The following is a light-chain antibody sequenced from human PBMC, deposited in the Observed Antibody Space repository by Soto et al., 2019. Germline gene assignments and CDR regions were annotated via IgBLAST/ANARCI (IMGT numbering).Light chain of an antibody. CDR1: QSISSY. Sequence: DIQITQSPSSLAAYVGHTATITFRSSQSISSYLNWYQQQPGKAPKLLIHMASNLQSGVPSRFSGSGSGTDFTLTISSLQTEDFAAYYCKQSHSTPWTFGQGTKVDIK. CDR3: KQSHSTPWT. J-gene: IGKJ1*01. CDR2: MAS. V-gene: IGKV1-39*01.